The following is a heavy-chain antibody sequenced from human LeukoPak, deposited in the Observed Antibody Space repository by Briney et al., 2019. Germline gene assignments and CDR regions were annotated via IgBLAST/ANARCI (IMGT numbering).Heavy chain of an antibody. CDR3: ARVGGYSGPYFDY. J-gene: IGHJ4*02. D-gene: IGHD5-18*01. V-gene: IGHV4-38-2*02. Sequence: PSETLSLTCSVSGYSISSGYYWGWIRQPPGKGLEWIGSIYGSGSTYYNPSLKSRVTISVDTSKNQFSLKLSSVTAADTAVYYCARVGGYSGPYFDYWGQGTLVTVSS. CDR1: GYSISSGYY. CDR2: IYGSGST.